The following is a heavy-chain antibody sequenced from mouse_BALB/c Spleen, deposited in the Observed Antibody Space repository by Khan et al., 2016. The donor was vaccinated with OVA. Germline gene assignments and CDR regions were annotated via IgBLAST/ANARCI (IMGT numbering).Heavy chain of an antibody. V-gene: IGHV5-6*01. CDR1: GFSLSSYS. J-gene: IGHJ3*01. CDR3: ASHLTGSFAY. D-gene: IGHD4-1*01. Sequence: EVELVESGGDLVRPGGSLKLSCAASGFSLSSYSMSWVRQTPDKRLEWVATISSGGDYTYYPDSVKGRFTISRDNAKNTLYLHMSSLKSEDTAIYYCASHLTGSFAYWGQGTLVTVSA. CDR2: ISSGGDYT.